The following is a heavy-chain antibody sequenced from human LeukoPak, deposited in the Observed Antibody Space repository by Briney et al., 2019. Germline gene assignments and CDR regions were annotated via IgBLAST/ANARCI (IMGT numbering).Heavy chain of an antibody. CDR1: GGSISSGSYY. J-gene: IGHJ3*02. D-gene: IGHD2-2*02. V-gene: IGHV4-61*02. CDR2: IYTSGST. CDR3: ARGHLYATYAFDI. Sequence: SQTLSLTCTVSGGSISSGSYYWSWIRQPAGKGLEWIGRIYTSGSTNYNPSLKSRVTISVDTSKNQFSLKLSSVTAEDTAVYYCARGHLYATYAFDIWGQGTMVTVSS.